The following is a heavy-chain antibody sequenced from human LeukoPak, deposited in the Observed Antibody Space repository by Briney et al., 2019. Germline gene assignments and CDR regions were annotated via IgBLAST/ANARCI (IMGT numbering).Heavy chain of an antibody. CDR2: IVSDGSST. Sequence: GGSLRLSCAAPGFIFSNYWMHWVRQAPGKGLVWVSRIVSDGSSTSNADSVKGRFTISRDNAKNTLYLQMNSLRAEDTAVYYCARGTGLIDYWGQGTLVTVSS. CDR3: ARGTGLIDY. CDR1: GFIFSNYW. V-gene: IGHV3-74*01. D-gene: IGHD2-8*02. J-gene: IGHJ4*02.